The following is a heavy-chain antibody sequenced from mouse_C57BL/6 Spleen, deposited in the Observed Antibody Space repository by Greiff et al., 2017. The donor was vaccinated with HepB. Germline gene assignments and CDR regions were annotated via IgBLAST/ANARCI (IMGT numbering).Heavy chain of an antibody. V-gene: IGHV1-42*01. Sequence: VQLQQSGPELVKPGASVKISCKASGYSFTGYYMNWVKQSPEKSLEWIGEINPSTGGTTYNQKFKAKATLTVDKSSSTAYMQLKSLTSGDSAVYYCARRGATTVGYYYAMDYWGQGTSVTVSS. J-gene: IGHJ4*01. CDR1: GYSFTGYY. CDR3: ARRGATTVGYYYAMDY. CDR2: INPSTGGT. D-gene: IGHD1-1*01.